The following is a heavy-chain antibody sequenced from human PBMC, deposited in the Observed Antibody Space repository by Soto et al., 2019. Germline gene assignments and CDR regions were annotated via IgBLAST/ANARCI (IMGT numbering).Heavy chain of an antibody. J-gene: IGHJ6*02. CDR3: ARDGGGDDAAFYGMDV. CDR1: GFTFSAYG. V-gene: IGHV3-33*01. D-gene: IGHD2-21*02. Sequence: QVQLVESGGGVVQPGRSLRLSCAASGFTFSAYGMHWVRQAPGKGLEWVAVIYYDGSDKYYGDSVKGRFTISRDNSKNTLSLQMNSLRAEDTAVYYCARDGGGDDAAFYGMDVWGQGTTVTVSS. CDR2: IYYDGSDK.